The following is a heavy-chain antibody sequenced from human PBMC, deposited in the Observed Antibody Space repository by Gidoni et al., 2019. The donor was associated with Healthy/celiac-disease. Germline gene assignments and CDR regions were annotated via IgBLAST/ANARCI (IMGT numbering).Heavy chain of an antibody. J-gene: IGHJ6*02. CDR3: ARDLSYYDSSGYRFYYYYGMDV. D-gene: IGHD3-22*01. CDR2: INPNSGGT. V-gene: IGHV1-2*06. CDR1: GYTFTGYY. Sequence: QVQLVQSGAEVKKPGASVKVSCKASGYTFTGYYMHWVRQAPGQGLEWMGRINPNSGGTNYAQKFKGRVTMTRDTSISTAYMELSRLRSDDTAVYYCARDLSYYDSSGYRFYYYYGMDVWGQGTTVTVSS.